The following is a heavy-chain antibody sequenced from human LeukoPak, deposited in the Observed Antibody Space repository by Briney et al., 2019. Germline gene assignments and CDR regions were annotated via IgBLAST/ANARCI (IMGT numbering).Heavy chain of an antibody. V-gene: IGHV3-53*05. CDR3: ARGVTAALYDAFDI. CDR2: IYSGGST. D-gene: IGHD2-21*02. CDR1: GFAFSSSN. Sequence: PGGSLRLSCAASGFAFSSSNMNWVRQAPGKGLGWISVIYSGGSTHYADSVKGRFTISRDNSKNTLYLQMNSLRAEDTAVYYCARGVTAALYDAFDIWGQGTMVTVSS. J-gene: IGHJ3*02.